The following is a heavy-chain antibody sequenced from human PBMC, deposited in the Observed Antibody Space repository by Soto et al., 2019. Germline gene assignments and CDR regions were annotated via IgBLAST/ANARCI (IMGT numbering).Heavy chain of an antibody. Sequence: GGSLRLSCTVSGFTFSSYGMHWVRQAPGKGLEWVAIIWYDGSNTHYADSVRGRFTISRDDSKDTLYLQMNTLRVEDTAVYYCARAMGATFSWCDPWGQGTLVTVSS. CDR1: GFTFSSYG. D-gene: IGHD1-26*01. J-gene: IGHJ5*02. CDR2: IWYDGSNT. V-gene: IGHV3-33*01. CDR3: ARAMGATFSWCDP.